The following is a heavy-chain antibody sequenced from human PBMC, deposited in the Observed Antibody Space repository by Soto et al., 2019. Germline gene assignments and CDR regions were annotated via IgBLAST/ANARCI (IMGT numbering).Heavy chain of an antibody. CDR3: GRHAYGMDV. CDR1: GGSISSSDYY. Sequence: QVQLQESGPGLVKPSQTLSLTCTVSGGSISSSDYYWSWIRQPPGKGLEWIGYIYYNGYTYYNPSPKSRLTISVDTSKNRFTLKLSSVTAADTAMYYCGRHAYGMDVWGKGTTVTVSS. CDR2: IYYNGYT. V-gene: IGHV4-30-4*01. J-gene: IGHJ6*04.